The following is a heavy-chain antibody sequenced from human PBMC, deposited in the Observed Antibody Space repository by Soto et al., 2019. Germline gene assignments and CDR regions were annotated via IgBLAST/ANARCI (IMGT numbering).Heavy chain of an antibody. CDR1: GGTFSSYT. V-gene: IGHV1-69*02. D-gene: IGHD2-2*01. CDR3: AGQYCSSTSCRYNYYYYYMDV. CDR2: IIPILGIA. J-gene: IGHJ6*03. Sequence: ASVKVSCKASGGTFSSYTISWVRQAPGQGLEWMGRIIPILGIANYAQKFQGRVTITADKSTSTAYMELSSLRSEDTAVYYCAGQYCSSTSCRYNYYYYYMDVWGKGTTVTVSS.